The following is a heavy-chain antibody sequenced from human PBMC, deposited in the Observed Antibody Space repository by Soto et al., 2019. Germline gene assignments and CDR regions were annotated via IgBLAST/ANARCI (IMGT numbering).Heavy chain of an antibody. CDR1: GGSISSGGYY. Sequence: SETLSLTCTVSGGSISSGGYYWSWIRQHPGKGLEWIGYIYYSGSTYYNPSLKSRVTISVDTSKNQFSLKLSSVTAADTAVYYCAREGHPDAFDIWGQGTMDTVSS. CDR2: IYYSGST. V-gene: IGHV4-31*03. J-gene: IGHJ3*02. CDR3: AREGHPDAFDI.